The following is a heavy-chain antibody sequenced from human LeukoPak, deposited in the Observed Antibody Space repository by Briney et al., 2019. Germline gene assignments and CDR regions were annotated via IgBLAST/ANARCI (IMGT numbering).Heavy chain of an antibody. D-gene: IGHD6-13*01. CDR2: IYTSGST. Sequence: SETLSLTCTVSGGSISSHYWSWIRQPAGKGLEWIGRIYTSGSTNYNPSLKSRVTMSVDTSKNQFSLKLSSVTAADTAVYYCARGSSSWSHFDYWGQGTLVTVSS. V-gene: IGHV4-4*07. CDR3: ARGSSSWSHFDY. J-gene: IGHJ4*02. CDR1: GGSISSHY.